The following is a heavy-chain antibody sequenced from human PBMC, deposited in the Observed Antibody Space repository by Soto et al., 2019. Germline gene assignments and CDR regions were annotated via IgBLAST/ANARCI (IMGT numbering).Heavy chain of an antibody. CDR2: IHPSGDT. J-gene: IGHJ5*02. V-gene: IGHV4-34*02. CDR3: SRGRDPHKVCRT. Sequence: QVQLQQWGAGLLKPSETLSLTCAVDSGSFSSYYCSWTRQPPGKGLEWIGEIHPSGDTDYNPSLSNRVTISLDTSKSQFSLKLTSVTAADTAVYFCSRGRDPHKVCRTWGQGTLVTVSS. CDR1: SGSFSSYY.